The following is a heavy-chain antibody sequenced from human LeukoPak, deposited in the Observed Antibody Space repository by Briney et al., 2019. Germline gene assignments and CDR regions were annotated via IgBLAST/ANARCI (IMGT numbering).Heavy chain of an antibody. CDR2: IKQDRSEK. J-gene: IGHJ5*02. Sequence: GGSLRLSCAASGFTFSSYWMSWVRQAPGKGLEWVANIKQDRSEKYYVDSVKGRFTISRDNAKNSLYLQMNSLRAEDTAVYYCARDRKGVVRGKSSWFDPWGQGTLVTVSS. D-gene: IGHD3-10*01. V-gene: IGHV3-7*01. CDR3: ARDRKGVVRGKSSWFDP. CDR1: GFTFSSYW.